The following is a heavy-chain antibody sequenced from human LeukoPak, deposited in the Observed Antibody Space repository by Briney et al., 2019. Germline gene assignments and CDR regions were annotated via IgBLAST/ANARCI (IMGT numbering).Heavy chain of an antibody. D-gene: IGHD2-21*02. CDR3: ARDQPPYCGGDCYSNY. Sequence: GASVKVSCKASGYTFTSYGTSWVRQAPGQGLEWMGWISAYNGNTNYAQKLQGRVTMTTDTSTSTAYMELRSLRSDDTAVYYCARDQPPYCGGDCYSNYWGQGTLVTVSS. CDR1: GYTFTSYG. CDR2: ISAYNGNT. J-gene: IGHJ4*02. V-gene: IGHV1-18*01.